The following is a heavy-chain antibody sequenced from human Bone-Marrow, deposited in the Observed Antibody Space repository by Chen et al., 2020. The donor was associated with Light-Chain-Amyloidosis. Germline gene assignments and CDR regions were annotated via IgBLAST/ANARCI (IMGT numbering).Heavy chain of an antibody. CDR2: LYRNGNS. CDR1: GYSMNDAYY. J-gene: IGHJ5*02. D-gene: IGHD3-3*01. V-gene: IGHV4-38-2*02. CDR3: ARDIHYDFQNGPLSWFDP. Sequence: QVHLQESGPGLVKPSETLSLTCIVSGYSMNDAYYWGWFRQTPEKGLEWIGRLYRNGNSHYTPSLKSRVTISIDTSTNHFSLQLNSVTAADTAIYFCARDIHYDFQNGPLSWFDPWGRGALVTVSS.